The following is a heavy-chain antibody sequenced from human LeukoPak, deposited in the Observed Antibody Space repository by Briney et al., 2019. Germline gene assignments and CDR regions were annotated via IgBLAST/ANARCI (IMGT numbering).Heavy chain of an antibody. J-gene: IGHJ4*02. V-gene: IGHV1-2*02. Sequence: ASVKVSCKASGDTFTGYYMHWVRQAPGQGLEWIGWINPNSGGTNYAQKFQGRVTMTRDTSISTAYMELSRLRSDDTAVYYCARLSGSSGSLNPLSYWGQGTLVTVSS. CDR2: INPNSGGT. CDR1: GDTFTGYY. CDR3: ARLSGSSGSLNPLSY. D-gene: IGHD3-22*01.